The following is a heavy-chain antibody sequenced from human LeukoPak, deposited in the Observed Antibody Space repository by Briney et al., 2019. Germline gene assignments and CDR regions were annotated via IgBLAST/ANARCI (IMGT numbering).Heavy chain of an antibody. Sequence: SETLFLTCTVSGGSTSSYYWSWIRQPAGKGLEWIGRIYTSGSTNYNPSLKSRVTMSVDTSKNQFSLKLSSVTAADTAVYYCAREGIMDYYDSSGLFDPWGQGTLVTVSS. J-gene: IGHJ5*02. CDR1: GGSTSSYY. D-gene: IGHD3-22*01. CDR3: AREGIMDYYDSSGLFDP. CDR2: IYTSGST. V-gene: IGHV4-4*07.